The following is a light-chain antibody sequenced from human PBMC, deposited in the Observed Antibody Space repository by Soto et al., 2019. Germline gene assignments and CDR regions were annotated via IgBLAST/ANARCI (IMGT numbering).Light chain of an antibody. Sequence: EIVLTQYPATLSLSPGERATLSCRASQSVDNYLAWYQQRPGQAPRLLMYDASDRATGIPARFSGSGSGTDFTLTISSLEAEDFAVYYCQQRSSWPLTFGGGTKVDIK. V-gene: IGKV3-11*01. CDR2: DAS. CDR1: QSVDNY. CDR3: QQRSSWPLT. J-gene: IGKJ4*01.